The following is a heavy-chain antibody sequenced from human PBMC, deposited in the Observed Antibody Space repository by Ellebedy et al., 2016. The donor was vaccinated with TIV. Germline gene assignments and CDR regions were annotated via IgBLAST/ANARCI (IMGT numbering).Heavy chain of an antibody. CDR2: IRAYNGNT. CDR1: GYTFTSYG. D-gene: IGHD6-19*01. J-gene: IGHJ4*02. V-gene: IGHV1-18*04. Sequence: ASVKVSCKASGYTFTSYGISWVRQAPGQGLEWMGWIRAYNGNTNYAQKLQGRVTMTTDTSTSTAYMELRSLRSDDTAVYFCARQITVAGSGWYGYWGQGTLVTVSS. CDR3: ARQITVAGSGWYGY.